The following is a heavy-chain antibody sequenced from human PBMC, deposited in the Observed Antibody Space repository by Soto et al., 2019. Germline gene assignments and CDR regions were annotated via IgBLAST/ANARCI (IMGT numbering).Heavy chain of an antibody. D-gene: IGHD3-22*01. V-gene: IGHV3-30*18. Sequence: GGSLILSCAASGFTFSSYGMHWVRQAPGKGLEWVAVISYDGSNKYYADSVKGRFTISRDNSKNTLYLQMNSLRAEDTAVYYCAKELGYYDSSGYYVSGMDVWGQGTTVTAP. CDR1: GFTFSSYG. CDR3: AKELGYYDSSGYYVSGMDV. CDR2: ISYDGSNK. J-gene: IGHJ6*02.